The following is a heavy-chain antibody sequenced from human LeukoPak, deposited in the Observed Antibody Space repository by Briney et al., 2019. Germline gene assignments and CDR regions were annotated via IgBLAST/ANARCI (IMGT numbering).Heavy chain of an antibody. CDR1: GFTFSSYS. CDR2: ISSSSSYI. J-gene: IGHJ4*02. V-gene: IGHV3-21*01. D-gene: IGHD4-17*01. CDR3: VRDLYGDYPWDY. Sequence: GGSPRLSCAASGFTFSSYSMNWVRQAPGKGLEWVSSISSSSSYIYYADSVKGRFTISRDNAKNSLYLQMNSLRAEDTAVYYCVRDLYGDYPWDYWGQGTLVTVSS.